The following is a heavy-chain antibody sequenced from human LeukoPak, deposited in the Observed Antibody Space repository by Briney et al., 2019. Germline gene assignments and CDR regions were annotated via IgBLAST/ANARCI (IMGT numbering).Heavy chain of an antibody. Sequence: GASLQISCKGSGYRFTSYWIGGARQLPGKGLEWMGIIYPGDSDTRYSPSFQGQVTISADKSISTAYLQWSSLKASDTAMYYCARLVGATRENWFDPWGQGTLVTVSS. CDR2: IYPGDSDT. D-gene: IGHD1-26*01. CDR3: ARLVGATRENWFDP. J-gene: IGHJ5*02. CDR1: GYRFTSYW. V-gene: IGHV5-51*01.